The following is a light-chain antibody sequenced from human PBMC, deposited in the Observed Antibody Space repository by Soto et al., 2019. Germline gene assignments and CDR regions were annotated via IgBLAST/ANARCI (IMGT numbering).Light chain of an antibody. CDR2: EGG. CDR3: CSYTGTTTYV. J-gene: IGLJ1*01. V-gene: IGLV2-23*01. CDR1: SSDVGSYNL. Sequence: QSALTLPASVSGSPGQSITISCTGTSSDVGSYNLVSWYQQLPGQAPKLLIYEGGKRPSGVSNRFSDSNSGNTASLTISGLQAEDEADYYCCSYTGTTTYVLGTGNKVTVL.